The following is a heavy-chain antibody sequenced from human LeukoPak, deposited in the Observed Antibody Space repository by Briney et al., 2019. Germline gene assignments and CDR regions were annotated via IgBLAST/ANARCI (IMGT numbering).Heavy chain of an antibody. D-gene: IGHD3-9*01. CDR2: IIPIFGTA. CDR3: ARANLRYFDWLHY. CDR1: GYTFTSYD. V-gene: IGHV1-69*13. Sequence: GASVEVSCKASGYTFTSYDINWVRQATGQGLEWMGGIIPIFGTANYAQKFQGRVTITADESTSTAYMELSSLRSEDTAVYYCARANLRYFDWLHYWGQGTLVTVSS. J-gene: IGHJ4*02.